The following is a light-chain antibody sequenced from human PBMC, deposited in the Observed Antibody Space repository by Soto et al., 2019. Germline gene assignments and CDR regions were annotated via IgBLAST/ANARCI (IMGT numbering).Light chain of an antibody. CDR2: GNS. Sequence: SVLTQPPSASGAPGQRVTISCTGSSSNIGAGYDVHWYQQLPGTAPKLLIYGNSNRPSGVPDRFPGSKSGTSASLAITGLQAEDEADYYCQSYDSSLSGVVFGGGTKLTVL. J-gene: IGLJ2*01. V-gene: IGLV1-40*01. CDR1: SSNIGAGYD. CDR3: QSYDSSLSGVV.